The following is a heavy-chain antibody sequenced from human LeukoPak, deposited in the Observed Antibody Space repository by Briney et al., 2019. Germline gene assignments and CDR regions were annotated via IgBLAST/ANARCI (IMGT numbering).Heavy chain of an antibody. V-gene: IGHV4-4*07. CDR1: SASIRTYH. D-gene: IGHD4-17*01. J-gene: IGHJ4*02. Sequence: SETLSLTCSVSSASIRTYHWCWIRQPAGKGLEWIGRIYNSGDTSYNPSLKSRVTVSLDTSKNQVSLNLNFVTAADMAVYYCATYGDYGSDYWGQGTLVTVSS. CDR2: IYNSGDT. CDR3: ATYGDYGSDY.